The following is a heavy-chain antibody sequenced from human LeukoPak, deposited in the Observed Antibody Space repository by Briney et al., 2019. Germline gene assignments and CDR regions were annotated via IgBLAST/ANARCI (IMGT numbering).Heavy chain of an antibody. J-gene: IGHJ5*01. CDR2: ISTSGDGT. Sequence: GGSLRLSCVASGGFAFSSFVLSWVRQTPGKGLEWVSVISTSGDGTYYTDSVKGRFTISRDNSKNTLYLQMNSLRAEDTAVYYCANTRGNTVPNNWFDSWGQGTLVTVSS. CDR1: GGFAFSSFV. CDR3: ANTRGNTVPNNWFDS. D-gene: IGHD2-2*01. V-gene: IGHV3-23*01.